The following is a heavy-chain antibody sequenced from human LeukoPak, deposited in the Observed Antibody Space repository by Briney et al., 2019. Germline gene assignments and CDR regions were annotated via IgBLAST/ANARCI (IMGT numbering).Heavy chain of an antibody. Sequence: GEYLKISCKGSGYTFTTYWIGWVRQMPRKGLEWMGIIFPGDSETLYSPSFQGQVTISADKSINTAYLQWSSLRASDTAMYYCATSVSQTKFDFWGQGTLVTVSS. CDR2: IFPGDSET. CDR1: GYTFTTYW. D-gene: IGHD2-8*01. V-gene: IGHV5-51*01. CDR3: ATSVSQTKFDF. J-gene: IGHJ4*02.